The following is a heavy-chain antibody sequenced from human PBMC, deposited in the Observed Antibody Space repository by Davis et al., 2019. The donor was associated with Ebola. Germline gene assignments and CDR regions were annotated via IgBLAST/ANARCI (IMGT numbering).Heavy chain of an antibody. Sequence: SETLSLTCTVSGGSISSGGYYWSWIRQPPGKGLEWIGYIYYSGSTNYNPSLKSRVTISVDTSKNQFSLKLSSVTAADTAVYYCARLNYDFWSGYYSGNWFDPWGQGTLVTVSS. CDR3: ARLNYDFWSGYYSGNWFDP. J-gene: IGHJ5*02. V-gene: IGHV4-61*08. CDR1: GGSISSGGYY. D-gene: IGHD3-3*01. CDR2: IYYSGST.